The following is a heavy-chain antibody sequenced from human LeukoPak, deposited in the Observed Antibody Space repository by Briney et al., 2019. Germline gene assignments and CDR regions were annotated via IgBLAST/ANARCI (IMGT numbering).Heavy chain of an antibody. CDR2: ISNSGDST. J-gene: IGHJ4*02. Sequence: GGSLRLSCAASGFTFSSYAMSWVRQAPGKGLEWVSGISNSGDSTDYADSVEGRFTISRDNPKNTLYLQMNSLRAEDTALYYYAKDWYGSGSHYMDSWGQGTLVTVSS. D-gene: IGHD3-10*01. V-gene: IGHV3-23*01. CDR3: AKDWYGSGSHYMDS. CDR1: GFTFSSYA.